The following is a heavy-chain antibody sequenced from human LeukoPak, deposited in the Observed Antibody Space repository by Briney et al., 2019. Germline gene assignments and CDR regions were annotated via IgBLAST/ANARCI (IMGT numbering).Heavy chain of an antibody. V-gene: IGHV3-7*01. D-gene: IGHD6-19*01. J-gene: IGHJ4*02. CDR3: ARVSKKQWLIGYYFDY. CDR2: IKQDGSEK. Sequence: GGSLRLSCEASGFTFSSYWMSWVRQAPGKGLEWVANIKQDGSEKYSVDSVKGRFTISRDNAKNSPYLQMDSLRAEDTAVYYCARVSKKQWLIGYYFDYWGQGTRVTVS. CDR1: GFTFSSYW.